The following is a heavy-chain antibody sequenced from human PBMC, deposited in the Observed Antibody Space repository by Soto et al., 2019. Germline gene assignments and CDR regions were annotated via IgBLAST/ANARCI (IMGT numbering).Heavy chain of an antibody. D-gene: IGHD4-4*01. Sequence: ASVKVSCKASGYPFTGPYLYWVRQAAGQGLAWMGWINPSSGGTEFAEKLQGRVTVTRDTSIRTVFLELNSLTSDDTGVYFCARDFRTYSNGVDVWGQGTAVTVSS. V-gene: IGHV1-2*02. CDR1: GYPFTGPY. CDR3: ARDFRTYSNGVDV. CDR2: INPSSGGT. J-gene: IGHJ6*02.